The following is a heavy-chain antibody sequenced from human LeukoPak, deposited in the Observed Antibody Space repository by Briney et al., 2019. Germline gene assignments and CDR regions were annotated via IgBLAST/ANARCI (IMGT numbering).Heavy chain of an antibody. V-gene: IGHV4-39*07. CDR3: AREIAAAGDFDY. CDR1: GGSFSSSSYY. D-gene: IGHD6-13*01. Sequence: PSETLSLTCTVSGGSFSSSSYYWGWIRQPPGKGLEWIGSIYHSGSTYYNPSLKSRVTISVDTSKNQFSLKLSSVTAADTAVYYCAREIAAAGDFDYWGQGTLVTVSS. CDR2: IYHSGST. J-gene: IGHJ4*02.